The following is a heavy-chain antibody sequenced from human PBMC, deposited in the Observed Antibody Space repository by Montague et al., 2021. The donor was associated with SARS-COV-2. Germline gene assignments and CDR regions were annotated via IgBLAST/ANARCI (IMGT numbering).Heavy chain of an antibody. V-gene: IGHV4-39*07. Sequence: SETLSLTCTVSGGSISSSSYYWGWIRQPPGKGLEWIGSIYYSGSTCYNPSLKSRVTISVDTSKNQFSLKLSSVTAADTAAYYCARDLDSFYGMDVWGQGTTVTASS. CDR3: ARDLDSFYGMDV. CDR1: GGSISSSSYY. CDR2: IYYSGST. J-gene: IGHJ6*02.